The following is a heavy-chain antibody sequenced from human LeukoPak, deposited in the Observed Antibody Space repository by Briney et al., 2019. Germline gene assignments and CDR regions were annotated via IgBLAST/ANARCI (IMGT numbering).Heavy chain of an antibody. V-gene: IGHV1-8*01. CDR3: ARGVGYCSGGSCYYTTVYNWFDP. D-gene: IGHD2-15*01. J-gene: IGHJ5*02. CDR1: GYTFTSYD. CDR2: MNANSGNT. Sequence: ASVKVSCKASGYTFTSYDINWVRQATGQGLEWMGWMNANSGNTGYAQKFQGRVTMTRNTSISTAYMELSSLRSEDTAVYYCARGVGYCSGGSCYYTTVYNWFDPWGQGTLVTVSS.